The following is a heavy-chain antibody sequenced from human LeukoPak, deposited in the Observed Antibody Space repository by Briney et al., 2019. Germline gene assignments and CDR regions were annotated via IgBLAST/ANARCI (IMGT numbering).Heavy chain of an antibody. J-gene: IGHJ4*02. V-gene: IGHV1-18*04. CDR3: GGGVRGVRSIDY. CDR2: ISAYNGNT. D-gene: IGHD3-10*01. CDR1: GYTFTSYG. Sequence: ASVKVSCKASGYTFTSYGISWVRQAPGQGLEWMGWISAYNGNTNYAQKLQGRVTMTTDTSTSTAYMELRSLRSDDTAVYFCGGGVRGVRSIDYWGQGTLVTVSS.